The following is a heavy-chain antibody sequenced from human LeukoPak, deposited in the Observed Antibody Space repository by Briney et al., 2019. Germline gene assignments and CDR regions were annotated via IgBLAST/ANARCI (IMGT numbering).Heavy chain of an antibody. CDR3: ARASVWGGYYGMDV. V-gene: IGHV1-2*04. D-gene: IGHD3-16*01. CDR2: INPNSGGT. CDR1: GYTFTGYY. J-gene: IGHJ6*04. Sequence: ASVKVFCKASGYTFTGYYMHWVRQAPGQGLEWMGWINPNSGGTNYAQKFQGWVTMTRDTSISTAYMELSRLRSDDTAVYYCARASVWGGYYGMDVWGKGTTVTVSS.